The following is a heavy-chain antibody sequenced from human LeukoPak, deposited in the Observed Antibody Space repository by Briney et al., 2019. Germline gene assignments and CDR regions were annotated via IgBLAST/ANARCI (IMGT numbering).Heavy chain of an antibody. D-gene: IGHD3-16*01. Sequence: SETLSLTCAVYGGSFSGYYWSWIRQPPGKGLEWIGEINHSGSTNYNPSLKSRVTISVDTSKNQFSLKLSSVTAADTAAYYCARYDGGYYFQHWGQGTLVTVSS. CDR3: ARYDGGYYFQH. V-gene: IGHV4-34*01. CDR2: INHSGST. J-gene: IGHJ1*01. CDR1: GGSFSGYY.